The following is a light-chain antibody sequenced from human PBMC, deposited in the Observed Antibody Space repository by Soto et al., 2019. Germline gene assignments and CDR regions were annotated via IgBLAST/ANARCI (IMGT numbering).Light chain of an antibody. Sequence: EIVLTQSPATLSLSPGERATLSCRASQSVNSYLAWYQQKPGQAPRLLIYDASNRATGSPARFSGSGSGTDFTLTISSLETEDSAVYYCQQRSNWPPLTFGGGTKVEIK. CDR1: QSVNSY. J-gene: IGKJ4*01. CDR3: QQRSNWPPLT. V-gene: IGKV3-11*01. CDR2: DAS.